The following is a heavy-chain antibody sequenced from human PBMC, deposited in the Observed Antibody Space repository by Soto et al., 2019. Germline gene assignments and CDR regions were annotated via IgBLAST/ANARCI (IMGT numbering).Heavy chain of an antibody. V-gene: IGHV3-33*01. CDR2: IWYDGSNK. CDR3: ARANDYDRTEFDY. Sequence: GGSLRLSCAASGFTFSSYGMHWVHQAPGKGLEWVAVIWYDGSNKYYADSVKGRFTISRDNSKNTLYLQMNSLRAEDTAVYYCARANDYDRTEFDYWGQGTLVTVSS. J-gene: IGHJ4*02. CDR1: GFTFSSYG. D-gene: IGHD5-12*01.